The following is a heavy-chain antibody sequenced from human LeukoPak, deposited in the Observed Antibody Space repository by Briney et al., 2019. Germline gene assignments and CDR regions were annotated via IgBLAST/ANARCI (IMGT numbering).Heavy chain of an antibody. CDR2: VNRDGSET. Sequence: GGSLRLSCAASGFTFSNAWMSWVRQAPGRGPEWVANVNRDGSETYYLDSVKGRFTISKDNAKNPLYLQMNSLRAEDTALYHCARNNGMDVWGQGTTVIVSS. J-gene: IGHJ6*02. CDR3: ARNNGMDV. V-gene: IGHV3-7*03. CDR1: GFTFSNAW.